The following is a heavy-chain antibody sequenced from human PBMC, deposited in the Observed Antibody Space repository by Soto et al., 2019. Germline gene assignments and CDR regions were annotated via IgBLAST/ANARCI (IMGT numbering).Heavy chain of an antibody. CDR1: GFSLTTREVG. CDR2: IYWDDDK. V-gene: IGHV2-5*02. D-gene: IGHD1-26*01. Sequence: QITLKESGPTLVKPTETLTLTCTFSGFSLTTREVGVGWIRQPPGKALEWLALIYWDDDKYYSSSLKTRLTITKDTSKTQVVLTMANMDPLDTATYYCARRPQGAYFRCFDTWGQGTLVTVS. J-gene: IGHJ5*02. CDR3: ARRPQGAYFRCFDT.